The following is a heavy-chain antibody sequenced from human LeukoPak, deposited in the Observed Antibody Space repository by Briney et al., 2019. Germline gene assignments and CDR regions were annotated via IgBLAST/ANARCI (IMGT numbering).Heavy chain of an antibody. D-gene: IGHD5-18*01. CDR1: GFTFSSYS. Sequence: GGSLRLSYVASGFTFSSYSMSWVRQAPGKGLEWISYISSTSNTIYYADSVKGRFTISRDNAKNSLYLQMNSLRTEETAVYYCARDFGGYSYGYDYWGQGTLVTVSS. CDR2: ISSTSNTI. J-gene: IGHJ4*02. V-gene: IGHV3-48*01. CDR3: ARDFGGYSYGYDY.